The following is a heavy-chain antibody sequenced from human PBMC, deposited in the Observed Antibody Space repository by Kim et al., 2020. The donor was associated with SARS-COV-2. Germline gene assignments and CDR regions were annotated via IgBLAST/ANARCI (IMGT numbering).Heavy chain of an antibody. V-gene: IGHV3-48*02. CDR1: GFTFRIYS. CDR2: ISSTSRNI. J-gene: IGHJ4*02. CDR3: SRVWPSGYTVDY. Sequence: GGSLRLSCAASGFTFRIYSIDWVRRAPGKGLEWIIYISSTSRNIYYADSVKGRFTVSRDNAENSVYLQMDSLTDEDTTIYYCSRVWPSGYTVDYWGQGTPVTVSS. D-gene: IGHD2-2*02.